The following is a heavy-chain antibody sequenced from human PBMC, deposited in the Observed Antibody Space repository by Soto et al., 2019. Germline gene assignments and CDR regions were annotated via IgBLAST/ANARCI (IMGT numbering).Heavy chain of an antibody. J-gene: IGHJ6*03. CDR3: AIDLEDTAMVTSFYMDV. CDR2: ISSSSSYI. CDR1: GFTFSSYS. V-gene: IGHV3-21*01. Sequence: GGSLRLSCAASGFTFSSYSMNWVRQAPGKGLEWVSSISSSSSYIYYADSVKGRFTIPRDNAKNSLYLQMNSLRAEDTAVYFCAIDLEDTAMVTSFYMDVWSKGTSVTVFS. D-gene: IGHD5-18*01.